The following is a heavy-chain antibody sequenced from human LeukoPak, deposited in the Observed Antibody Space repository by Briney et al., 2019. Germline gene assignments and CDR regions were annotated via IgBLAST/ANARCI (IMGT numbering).Heavy chain of an antibody. CDR3: ARQQSAGAFDY. Sequence: PSETLSLTCTVSGDSISSSSYYWGWIRQPPGKGLEWIGSIYYSGSTYYNPSLKSRVTISVDTSKNQFSLKLSPVTAADTAVYYCARQQSAGAFDYWGQGTLVTVSS. CDR2: IYYSGST. CDR1: GDSISSSSYY. J-gene: IGHJ4*02. D-gene: IGHD3-10*01. V-gene: IGHV4-39*01.